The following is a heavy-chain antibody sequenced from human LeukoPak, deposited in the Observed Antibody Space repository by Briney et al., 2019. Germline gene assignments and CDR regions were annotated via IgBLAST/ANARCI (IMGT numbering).Heavy chain of an antibody. CDR2: ISSNGGST. D-gene: IGHD6-13*01. CDR3: ARDRSVAAAGVHYFDY. Sequence: PGGSLRLSCAASGFTFSSYAMHWVRQAPGRGLEYVSAISSNGGSTYYANSVKGRFTISRDNSKNTLYLQMDSLRAEDTAVYYCARDRSVAAAGVHYFDYWGQGTLVTVSS. V-gene: IGHV3-64*01. CDR1: GFTFSSYA. J-gene: IGHJ4*02.